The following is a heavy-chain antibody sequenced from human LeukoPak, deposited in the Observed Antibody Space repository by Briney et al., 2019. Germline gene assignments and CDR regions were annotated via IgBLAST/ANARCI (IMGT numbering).Heavy chain of an antibody. CDR3: AKTSGYSGSYVAFDI. V-gene: IGHV3-23*01. CDR1: GFTFSNYA. CDR2: ISGSGGST. Sequence: PGGSLRLSCAASGFTFSNYAMSWVRQAPGKGLEWVSAISGSGGSTYYADSVKGRFTISRDNSKDTLYLQMNSLRAEDTAVYYCAKTSGYSGSYVAFDIWGQGTMVTVSS. J-gene: IGHJ3*02. D-gene: IGHD1-26*01.